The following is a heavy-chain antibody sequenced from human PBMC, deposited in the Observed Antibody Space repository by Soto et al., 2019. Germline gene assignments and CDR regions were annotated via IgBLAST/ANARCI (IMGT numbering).Heavy chain of an antibody. CDR1: GFPFSSYG. Sequence: QVQLLESGGGVVQPGRSLRLSCAASGFPFSSYGMHWVRQAPGKGLEWVAVIWYDGSNKYYADSVKGRFTISRDNSKNTLYLQMNSLRAEDTAVYYCARGGGPTAVLGYWGQGTLVTVSS. CDR3: ARGGGPTAVLGY. CDR2: IWYDGSNK. D-gene: IGHD4-17*01. V-gene: IGHV3-33*01. J-gene: IGHJ4*02.